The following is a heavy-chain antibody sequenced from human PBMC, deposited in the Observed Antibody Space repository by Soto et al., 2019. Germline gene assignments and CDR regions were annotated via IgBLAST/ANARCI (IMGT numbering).Heavy chain of an antibody. CDR2: TYYRSKWYN. CDR3: AREIVAYCGGDCSNPYYFDY. V-gene: IGHV6-1*01. D-gene: IGHD2-21*02. J-gene: IGHJ4*02. CDR1: GDSVSSNSAA. Sequence: SQTLSLTCAISGDSVSSNSAAWNWIRQSPSRGLEWLGRTYYRSKWYNDYAVSVKSRITINPDTSKNQFSLQLNSVTPEDTAVYYCAREIVAYCGGDCSNPYYFDYWGQGTLVTV.